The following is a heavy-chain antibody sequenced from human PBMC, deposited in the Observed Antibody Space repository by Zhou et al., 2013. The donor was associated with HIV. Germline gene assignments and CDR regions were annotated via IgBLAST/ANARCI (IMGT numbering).Heavy chain of an antibody. J-gene: IGHJ3*02. CDR1: GYTLSELL. CDR2: FDPENRET. Sequence: QVQLVQSGAEVKKPGASVKVSCKVSGYTLSELLIQWVRQAPGSGLEWMGRFDPENRETTFSQKFQGRVTMTGDISTDTAYIEATSLTSDDTAVYYCAIDRVLQQRLENALAIWGQGTLVSVSS. CDR3: AIDRVLQQRLENALAI. D-gene: IGHD1-1*01. V-gene: IGHV1-24*01.